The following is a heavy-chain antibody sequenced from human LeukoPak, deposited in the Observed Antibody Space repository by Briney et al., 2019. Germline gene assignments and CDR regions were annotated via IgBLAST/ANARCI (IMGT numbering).Heavy chain of an antibody. J-gene: IGHJ4*02. D-gene: IGHD2-2*01. CDR2: ISYDGSNK. CDR3: AKDQKWGPADYYFDS. Sequence: PGRSLRLSCAASGFTFSSYGMHWVRQAPGKGLEWVAVISYDGSNKYYADSVKGRFTISRDNSKNTLDLQMNSLRAEDTAVYYCAKDQKWGPADYYFDSWGQGTLVTVSS. CDR1: GFTFSSYG. V-gene: IGHV3-30*18.